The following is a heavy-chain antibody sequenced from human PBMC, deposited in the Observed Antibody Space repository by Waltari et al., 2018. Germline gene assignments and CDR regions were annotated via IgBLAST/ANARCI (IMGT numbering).Heavy chain of an antibody. Sequence: QVQLVESGGGVVQPGRSLRLSCAASGFTFRRSGMYWVRQAPGKGLEWVAVTSDDGSNNYYADSVKGRFTISRDNSKSTLYLQMNSLRAEDTAVYFCAKGPHYLSSYGLYFFDDWGQGTLVTVSS. CDR3: AKGPHYLSSYGLYFFDD. J-gene: IGHJ4*02. CDR2: TSDDGSNN. D-gene: IGHD5-18*01. CDR1: GFTFRRSG. V-gene: IGHV3-30*18.